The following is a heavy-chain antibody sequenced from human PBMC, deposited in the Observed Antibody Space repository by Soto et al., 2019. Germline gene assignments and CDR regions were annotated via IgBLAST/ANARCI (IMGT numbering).Heavy chain of an antibody. V-gene: IGHV1-8*01. J-gene: IGHJ6*02. CDR3: ARVDIVVVPAASKHYYYYGMDV. D-gene: IGHD2-2*01. CDR1: GYTFTSYD. CDR2: MNPNSGNT. Sequence: QVQLVQSGAEVKKPGASVKVSCKASGYTFTSYDINWVRQATGQGLEWMGWMNPNSGNTGDAQKFQGRVTMTRNTSISTAYMELSSLRSEDTAVYYCARVDIVVVPAASKHYYYYGMDVWGQGTTVTVSS.